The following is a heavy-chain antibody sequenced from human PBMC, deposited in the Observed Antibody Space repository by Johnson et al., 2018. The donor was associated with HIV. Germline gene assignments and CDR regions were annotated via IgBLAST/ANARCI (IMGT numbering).Heavy chain of an antibody. CDR2: INSDGSST. CDR1: GFTFSSYW. D-gene: IGHD6-13*01. V-gene: IGHV3-74*02. CDR3: ARVGSSWGRDAFDI. Sequence: VQLVESGGGVVKPGGSLRLSCAASGFTFSSYWMHWVRQAPGKGLVWVSRINSDGSSTRYADSVKGRFTISRDNAKNTLYLQMNSLRAEDTAVYYCARVGSSWGRDAFDIWGQGTMVTVSS. J-gene: IGHJ3*02.